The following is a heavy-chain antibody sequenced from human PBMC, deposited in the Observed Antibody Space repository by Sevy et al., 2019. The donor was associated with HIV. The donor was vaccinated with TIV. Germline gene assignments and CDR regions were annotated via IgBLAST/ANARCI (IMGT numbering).Heavy chain of an antibody. CDR3: ARDRWGSSSPLDY. J-gene: IGHJ4*02. CDR1: GFTFSSYA. CDR2: ISYDGSNK. D-gene: IGHD6-6*01. Sequence: GGSLRISCAASGFTFSSYAMHWVRQAPGKGLEWVAVISYDGSNKYYADSVKGRFTISRDNSKNTLYLQMNSLRAEDTAVYYCARDRWGSSSPLDYRGQGTLVTVSS. V-gene: IGHV3-30-3*01.